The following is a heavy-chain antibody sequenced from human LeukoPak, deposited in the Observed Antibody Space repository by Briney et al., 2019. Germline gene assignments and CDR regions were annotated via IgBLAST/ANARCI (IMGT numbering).Heavy chain of an antibody. D-gene: IGHD1-1*01. Sequence: ASETLSLTCTVSGGSISSYYWSWIRQPPGKGLEWIWYIYTSGYTNYNTSLKSRVTISVDTSKNHFSLRLVSLTAPGTGVFYCVATELTTPLFDYWGQGTLVPVSS. CDR2: IYTSGYT. V-gene: IGHV4-4*09. CDR1: GGSISSYY. J-gene: IGHJ4*02. CDR3: VATELTTPLFDY.